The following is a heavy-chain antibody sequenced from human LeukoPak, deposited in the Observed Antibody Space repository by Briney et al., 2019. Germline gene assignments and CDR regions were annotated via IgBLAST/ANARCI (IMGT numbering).Heavy chain of an antibody. D-gene: IGHD1-26*01. J-gene: IGHJ4*02. CDR2: VKQDETEK. Sequence: GGSLRLTCAASGLTFSRYWMTWVRQTPGKGLEWVANVKQDETEKYYWDSVSGRFTISRDNAKNSLYLQMNSLRAEDTGFYYCTRDTGGSGSYPDYWGQGTLVTVSS. CDR1: GLTFSRYW. CDR3: TRDTGGSGSYPDY. V-gene: IGHV3-7*01.